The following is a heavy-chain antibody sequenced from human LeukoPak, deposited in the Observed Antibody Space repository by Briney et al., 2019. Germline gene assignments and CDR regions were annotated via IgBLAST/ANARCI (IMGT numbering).Heavy chain of an antibody. CDR3: ARVHLGSSWLFDY. J-gene: IGHJ4*02. CDR2: ISSSSSYI. D-gene: IGHD6-13*01. V-gene: IGHV3-21*01. Sequence: GGSLRLSCAASGFTFSSYSMNWVRQAPGKGLEWVSSISSSSSYIYYADSVKGRFTISRDNAKNSLYLQMNSLRAEDTAVYYCARVHLGSSWLFDYWGRGTLVTVSS. CDR1: GFTFSSYS.